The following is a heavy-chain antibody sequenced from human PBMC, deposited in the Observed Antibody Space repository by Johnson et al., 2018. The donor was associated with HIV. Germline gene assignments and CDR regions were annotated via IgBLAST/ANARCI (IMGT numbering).Heavy chain of an antibody. V-gene: IGHV3-7*01. D-gene: IGHD4-17*01. J-gene: IGHJ3*02. CDR2: IKQDGSEK. Sequence: VQLVESGGGLVQPGGSLRLSCAASGFTFSSYWMSWVRQAPGKGLEWVANIKQDGSEKYYVDSVKGRFTISRDNAKNSLYLQMNSLRAEDTAVYYCARGGTFWYGDYVGRAFDIWGQGTMVTVSS. CDR1: GFTFSSYW. CDR3: ARGGTFWYGDYVGRAFDI.